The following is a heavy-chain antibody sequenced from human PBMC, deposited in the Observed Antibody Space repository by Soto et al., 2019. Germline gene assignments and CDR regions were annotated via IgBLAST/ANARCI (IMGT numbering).Heavy chain of an antibody. D-gene: IGHD4-4*01. V-gene: IGHV1-69*01. CDR2: IIPIFGTA. Sequence: QVQLVQSGAEVKKPGSSVQVSCKASGGTFSSYAISWVRQAPGQGLEWMGGIIPIFGTANYAQKFQGRVTITAEESTSTSYMELSSLRSEDTAVYYCARETVTTLYYYYYGMDGWCQGTTVTVSS. CDR1: GGTFSSYA. CDR3: ARETVTTLYYYYYGMDG. J-gene: IGHJ6*02.